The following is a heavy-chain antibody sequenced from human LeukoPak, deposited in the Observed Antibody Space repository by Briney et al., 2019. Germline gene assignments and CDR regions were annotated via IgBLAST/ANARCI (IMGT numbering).Heavy chain of an antibody. CDR2: INHSGST. Sequence: SETLSLTCAVYGGSFSGYYWSWIRQPPGKGLEWTGEINHSGSTNYNPSLKSRVTISVDTSKNQFSLKLSSVTAADTAVYYCARRKRYFDWLLFDAFDIWGQGTMVTVSS. J-gene: IGHJ3*02. D-gene: IGHD3-9*01. V-gene: IGHV4-34*01. CDR1: GGSFSGYY. CDR3: ARRKRYFDWLLFDAFDI.